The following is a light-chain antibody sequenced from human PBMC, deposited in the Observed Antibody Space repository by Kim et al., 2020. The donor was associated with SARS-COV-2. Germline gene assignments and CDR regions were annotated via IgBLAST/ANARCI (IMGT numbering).Light chain of an antibody. CDR3: QQYNRYPLT. J-gene: IGKJ1*01. CDR2: KAS. Sequence: DIQMTQSPSTLSASVGDRVTITCRASQTISSWLAWYQQKPGKAPNLLIYKASTLETGVPSRFSGTGSGTEFTLNISSLQPDDFATYYCQQYNRYPLTFGQGTKVDIK. V-gene: IGKV1-5*03. CDR1: QTISSW.